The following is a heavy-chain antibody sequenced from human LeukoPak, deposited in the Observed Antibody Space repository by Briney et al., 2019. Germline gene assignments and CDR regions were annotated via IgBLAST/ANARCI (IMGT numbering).Heavy chain of an antibody. Sequence: GGSLRLSCAASGFTFCSYSMKWVGQGQGKGRKGVSYSSSSSSTIYYADSVKGRFTISRDNAKNSLYLQMNSLRAEDTAGYYCARDCGWIGSVCAFDIWGQGTMVTVSS. J-gene: IGHJ3*02. CDR3: ARDCGWIGSVCAFDI. CDR2: SSSSSSTI. CDR1: GFTFCSYS. D-gene: IGHD2-15*01. V-gene: IGHV3-48*04.